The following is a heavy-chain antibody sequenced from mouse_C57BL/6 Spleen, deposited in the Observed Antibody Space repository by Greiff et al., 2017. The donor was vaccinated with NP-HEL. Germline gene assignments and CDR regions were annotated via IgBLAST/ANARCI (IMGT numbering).Heavy chain of an antibody. D-gene: IGHD1-1*01. Sequence: QVQLQQSGAELVRPGTSVKVSCKASGYAFTNYLIEWVKQRPGQGLEWIGVINPGSGGTNYNEKFKGKATLTADKSSSTAYMQLSSLTSEDSAVYFCARRDYVNSFYYFDYWGQGTTLTVSS. J-gene: IGHJ2*01. V-gene: IGHV1-54*01. CDR2: INPGSGGT. CDR1: GYAFTNYL. CDR3: ARRDYVNSFYYFDY.